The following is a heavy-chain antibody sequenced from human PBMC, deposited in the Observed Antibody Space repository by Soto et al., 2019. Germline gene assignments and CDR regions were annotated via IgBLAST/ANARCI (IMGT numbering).Heavy chain of an antibody. CDR3: ASGLRRGSTLDY. D-gene: IGHD3-16*01. CDR1: GFTFSDHY. Sequence: PGGSLRLSCAASGFTFSDHYMDWVRQAPGKGLEWVGRTRNKANSYTTEYAASVKGRFTISRDDSKNSLYLQMNSLKTEDTAVYYCASGLRRGSTLDYWGQGTLVTVSS. V-gene: IGHV3-72*01. J-gene: IGHJ4*02. CDR2: TRNKANSYTT.